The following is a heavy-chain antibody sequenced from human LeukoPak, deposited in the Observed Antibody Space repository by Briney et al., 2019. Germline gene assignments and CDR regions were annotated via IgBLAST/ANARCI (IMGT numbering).Heavy chain of an antibody. V-gene: IGHV3-30*18. CDR3: AKDGGLWFGEPLGY. CDR1: GFTFSSYG. J-gene: IGHJ4*02. Sequence: HAGGSLRLSCAASGFTFSSYGMHWVRQAPGKGLEWVAVISYDGSNKYYADSVKGRFTISRDNSKNTLYLQMNSLRAEDTAVYYCAKDGGLWFGEPLGYWGQGTLVTVSS. D-gene: IGHD3-10*01. CDR2: ISYDGSNK.